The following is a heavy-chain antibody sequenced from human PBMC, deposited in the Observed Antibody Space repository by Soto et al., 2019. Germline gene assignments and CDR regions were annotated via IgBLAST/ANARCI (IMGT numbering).Heavy chain of an antibody. J-gene: IGHJ6*02. CDR3: ARVPASSYYYYGMGV. Sequence: QVQLVQSGAEVKKPGSSVKVSCKASGGTFSSYTISWVRQAPGQGLEWMGRIIPILGIANYAQKFQGRVTITADKSTSTAYMELSSLRSEDTAVYYCARVPASSYYYYGMGVWGQGTTVTVSS. CDR2: IIPILGIA. V-gene: IGHV1-69*02. CDR1: GGTFSSYT.